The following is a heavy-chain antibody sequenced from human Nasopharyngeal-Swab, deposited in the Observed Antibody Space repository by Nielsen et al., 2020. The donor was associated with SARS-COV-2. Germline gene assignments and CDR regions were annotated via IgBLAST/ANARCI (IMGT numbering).Heavy chain of an antibody. Sequence: GGSLRLSCAASGFTFSSYSMNWVRQAPGKGLEWVSSVSSTSSYIYYADSVEGRFTISRDNSDNTLFLQMNSLRAEDTAVYYCAKARLLYFGERDAYDFWGQGTMVTVSS. J-gene: IGHJ3*01. CDR3: AKARLLYFGERDAYDF. CDR2: VSSTSSYI. D-gene: IGHD3-10*01. V-gene: IGHV3-21*01. CDR1: GFTFSSYS.